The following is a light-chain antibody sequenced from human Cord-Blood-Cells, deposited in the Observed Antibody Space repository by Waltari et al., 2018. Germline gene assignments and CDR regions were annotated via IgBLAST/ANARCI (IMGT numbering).Light chain of an antibody. V-gene: IGLV2-8*01. CDR2: EVS. CDR3: SSYAGSNNWV. J-gene: IGLJ3*02. Sequence: QSALTQPPSASGSPGKSVTISCTGTSSAVGGYNYFSWYQQHPGKAPKLMIYEVSKRPSGVPDRFSGSKSGNAASLTVSGLQAEDEADYYCSSYAGSNNWVFGGGTKLTVL. CDR1: SSAVGGYNY.